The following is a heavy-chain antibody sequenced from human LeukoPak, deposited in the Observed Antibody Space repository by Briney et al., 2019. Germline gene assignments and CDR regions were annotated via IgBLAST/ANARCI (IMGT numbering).Heavy chain of an antibody. CDR1: GGTFSSYG. D-gene: IGHD3-10*01. V-gene: IGHV1-69*01. J-gene: IGHJ6*03. Sequence: VASVKVSCKAFGGTFSSYGIGWVRQAPGQGLEWMGGIIAIVGTPNSAQKFQGRVTITAGDSTTTAYMELSRLRSEDTAVYYCARDLGYYMDVWGKGTTVTVSS. CDR2: IIAIVGTP. CDR3: ARDLGYYMDV.